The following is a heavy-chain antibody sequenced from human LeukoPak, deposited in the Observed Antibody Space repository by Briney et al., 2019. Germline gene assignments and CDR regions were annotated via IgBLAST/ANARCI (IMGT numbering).Heavy chain of an antibody. Sequence: SGGSLRLSCAASGFTFSSYWMSWVRQAPGKGLEWVANIKQDGSEKYYVDSVKGRFTISRDNAKNSLYLQMNSLRAEDTAVYYCARYLRSRWSSDAFDIWGQGTMVTVSS. CDR3: ARYLRSRWSSDAFDI. V-gene: IGHV3-7*01. CDR1: GFTFSSYW. J-gene: IGHJ3*02. D-gene: IGHD4-23*01. CDR2: IKQDGSEK.